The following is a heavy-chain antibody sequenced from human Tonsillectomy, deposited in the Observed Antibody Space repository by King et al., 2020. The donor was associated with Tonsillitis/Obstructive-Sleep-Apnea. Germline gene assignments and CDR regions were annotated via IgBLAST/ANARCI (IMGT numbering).Heavy chain of an antibody. CDR1: GFTFSSYG. CDR2: IWYDGSNE. Sequence: VQLVESGGGVVQPGRSLRISCAASGFTFSSYGMHWVRQAPGKGLEWVAVIWYDGSNEFYADSVRGRFTISRDNAKSTLYLQMNSLRAEDTAVYYCARESPTRYCSGGRCYSPFDYWGQGTLVTVSS. CDR3: ARESPTRYCSGGRCYSPFDY. J-gene: IGHJ4*02. D-gene: IGHD2-15*01. V-gene: IGHV3-33*01.